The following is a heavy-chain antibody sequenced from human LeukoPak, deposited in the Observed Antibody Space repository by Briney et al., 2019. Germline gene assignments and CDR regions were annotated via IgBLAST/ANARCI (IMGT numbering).Heavy chain of an antibody. CDR2: MNPNSGNT. D-gene: IGHD3-10*01. Sequence: VKVSCKXSGYTFTSYDINWVRQATGQGLEWMGWMNPNSGNTGYSQKFQGRVTMTRNTSISTAYMELSSLRSEDTAVYYCARATYYYGSGDYYYGMDVWGQGTTVTVSS. CDR3: ARATYYYGSGDYYYGMDV. J-gene: IGHJ6*02. V-gene: IGHV1-8*01. CDR1: GYTFTSYD.